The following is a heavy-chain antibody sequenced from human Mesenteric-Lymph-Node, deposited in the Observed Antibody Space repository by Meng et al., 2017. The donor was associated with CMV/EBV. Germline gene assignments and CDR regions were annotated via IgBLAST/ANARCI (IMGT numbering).Heavy chain of an antibody. CDR3: TGDSVSNPNLDY. Sequence: EVNLVGFGGGLVQPWGSLRLSCAASGFNVRDKYMSWVRQAPGKGLEWVCIIYRGDNTYYIDSVKDRFTVSRDNSKNTMYLQMNSLRVEDTAVYYCTGDSVSNPNLDYWGQGTLVTVSS. V-gene: IGHV3-66*01. CDR1: GFNVRDKY. J-gene: IGHJ4*02. CDR2: IYRGDNT. D-gene: IGHD3-10*01.